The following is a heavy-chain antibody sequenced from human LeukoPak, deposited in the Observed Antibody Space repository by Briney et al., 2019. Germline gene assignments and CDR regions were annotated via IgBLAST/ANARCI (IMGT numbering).Heavy chain of an antibody. V-gene: IGHV3-53*01. D-gene: IGHD4-17*01. CDR3: ARGTVTAPDY. CDR1: GFSVSSIY. J-gene: IGHJ4*02. Sequence: PGGSLRLSCAASGFSVSSIYMTWVRQAPGKGLEWVSIIYSDYSGGSTYYADSVKGRFTISRDNSKNMLYLQMNSLRAEDTAVYSCARGTVTAPDYWGQGTLVTVSS. CDR2: IYSDYSGGST.